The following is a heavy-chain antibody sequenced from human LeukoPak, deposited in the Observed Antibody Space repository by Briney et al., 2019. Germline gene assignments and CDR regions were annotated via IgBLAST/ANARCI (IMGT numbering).Heavy chain of an antibody. CDR3: AREVGYCSSTSCSYFDY. V-gene: IGHV4-61*02. CDR2: IYTSGST. J-gene: IGHJ4*02. CDR1: GGSISSGSYY. Sequence: PSETLSLTCTVSGGSISSGSYYWSWIRQPAGKGLEWIGRIYTSGSTNYNPSLKSRVTISVDTSKNQFSLKLSSVTAADTAVYYCAREVGYCSSTSCSYFDYWGQGTLVTVSS. D-gene: IGHD2-2*01.